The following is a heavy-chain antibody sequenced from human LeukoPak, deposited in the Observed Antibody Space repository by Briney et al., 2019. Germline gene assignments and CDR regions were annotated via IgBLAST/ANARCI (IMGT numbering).Heavy chain of an antibody. CDR1: GFTFSSYA. J-gene: IGHJ4*02. CDR2: ISGSGGST. V-gene: IGHV3-23*01. Sequence: GGSLRLSCAASGFTFSSYAMSWVRQAPGKGLEWVSAISGSGGSTYYADSVKGRFTISRDNSKNTLYLQMNSLRAEDTAVYYCAIYPIHYYNSSGDYWGQGTLVTVSS. CDR3: AIYPIHYYNSSGDY. D-gene: IGHD3-22*01.